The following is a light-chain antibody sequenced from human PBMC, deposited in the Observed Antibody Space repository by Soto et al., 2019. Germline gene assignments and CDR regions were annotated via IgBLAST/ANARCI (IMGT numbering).Light chain of an antibody. V-gene: IGLV3-1*01. CDR1: KLGEKY. CDR3: QAWDTRGV. Sequence: SYELTQPPSVSVSPGQAASITCSGDKLGEKYACWYQQKPGQSPVLVIYQNNKRPSGIPERFSGSNSGDTATLTISGTQAMDEADYFCQAWDTRGVFGGGTQLTVL. J-gene: IGLJ7*01. CDR2: QNN.